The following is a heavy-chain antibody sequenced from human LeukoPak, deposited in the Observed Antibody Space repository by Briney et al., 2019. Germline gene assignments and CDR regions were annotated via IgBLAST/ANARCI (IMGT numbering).Heavy chain of an antibody. V-gene: IGHV3-21*01. CDR2: ISSSSSYI. Sequence: GGSLRLSFAASGFTFSSYSMNWVRQAPGKGLEWVSSISSSSSYIYYADSVKGRFTISRDNAKNSLYLQMNSLRAEDTAVYYCARDENGDYYFDYWGQGTLVTVSS. CDR3: ARDENGDYYFDY. J-gene: IGHJ4*02. CDR1: GFTFSSYS. D-gene: IGHD4-17*01.